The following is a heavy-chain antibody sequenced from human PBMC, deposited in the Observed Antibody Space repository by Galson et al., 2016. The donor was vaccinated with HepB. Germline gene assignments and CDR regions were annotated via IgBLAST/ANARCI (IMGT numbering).Heavy chain of an antibody. CDR1: GFTFSPYA. D-gene: IGHD3-3*01. CDR2: ISFNGNNK. J-gene: IGHJ4*02. Sequence: SLRLSCAASGFTFSPYAMHWVRQAPGKGLEWAAVISFNGNNKYYADSVKGRFTISRDNSKNTLYLQMNSLRPEDTADYYCARGGGVRHLAPYYFDYWGQGTLVTVSS. CDR3: ARGGGVRHLAPYYFDY. V-gene: IGHV3-30*04.